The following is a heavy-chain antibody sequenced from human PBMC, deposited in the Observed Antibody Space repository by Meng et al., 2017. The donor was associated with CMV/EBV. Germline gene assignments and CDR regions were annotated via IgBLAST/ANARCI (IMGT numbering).Heavy chain of an antibody. CDR2: INPNSGGT. J-gene: IGHJ6*02. D-gene: IGHD3-3*01. V-gene: IGHV1-2*02. CDR1: GYTFTGYY. CDR3: ARDQYGFGVYDFWNGYYTRMDYYYGMDV. Sequence: ASVKVSCKASGYTFTGYYMHWVRQAPGQGLEWMGWINPNSGGTNYAQKFQGRVTMTRDTSISTAYMELSRLRSDDTAVYYCARDQYGFGVYDFWNGYYTRMDYYYGMDVWGQGTTVTVSS.